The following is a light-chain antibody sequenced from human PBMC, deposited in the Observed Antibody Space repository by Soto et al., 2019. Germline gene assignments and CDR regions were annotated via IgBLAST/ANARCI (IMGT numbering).Light chain of an antibody. V-gene: IGKV3-11*01. CDR2: DAS. CDR3: QQRDIWPWT. CDR1: QSVSSNY. Sequence: EIVLTQSPGTLSLSPGERATLSCRSSQSVSSNYVAWYQQKPGQAPRLLMYDASKRATGIPARFSGSGSGTDFTLTISSLEPEDFAVYYCQQRDIWPWTFGQGTKVDIK. J-gene: IGKJ1*01.